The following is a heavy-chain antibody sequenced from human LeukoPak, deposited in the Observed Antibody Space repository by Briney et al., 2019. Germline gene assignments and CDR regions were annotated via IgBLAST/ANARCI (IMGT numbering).Heavy chain of an antibody. V-gene: IGHV1-8*03. CDR1: GYTFTSYD. Sequence: ASVKVSCKASGYTFTSYDINWVRQATGRGLEWMGWMNPNSGNTGYAQKFQGRVTITRNTSISTAYMELSSLRSEDTAVYYCARDRYCTNGVCYRGFDYWGQGTLVTVSS. D-gene: IGHD2-8*01. J-gene: IGHJ4*02. CDR2: MNPNSGNT. CDR3: ARDRYCTNGVCYRGFDY.